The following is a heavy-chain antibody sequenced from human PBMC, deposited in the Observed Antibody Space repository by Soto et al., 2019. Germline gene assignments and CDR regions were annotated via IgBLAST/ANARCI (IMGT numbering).Heavy chain of an antibody. CDR3: AKGAAYYDSSGYYPANWFDP. Sequence: EVQLLESGGGLVQPGGSLRLSCAASGFTFSSYAMSWVRQAPGKGLEWVSAISGSGGSTYYADSVKGRFTISRDNSKNTLYLQMNSLRAEDTAVYYCAKGAAYYDSSGYYPANWFDPWGQGTLVTVS. V-gene: IGHV3-23*01. CDR1: GFTFSSYA. CDR2: ISGSGGST. J-gene: IGHJ5*02. D-gene: IGHD3-22*01.